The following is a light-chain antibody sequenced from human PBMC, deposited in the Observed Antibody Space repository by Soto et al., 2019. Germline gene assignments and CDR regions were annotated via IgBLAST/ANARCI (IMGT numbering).Light chain of an antibody. CDR1: QSVGGY. J-gene: IGKJ1*01. CDR3: QQRSKWRT. Sequence: EIVMTQSPATLSVSLGERATLSCRASQSVGGYLAWYQQRPGQVPRLLIYDAYTRAAGVPARFSGSGSGTEFSLTISSLQSEDFAVYYCQQRSKWRTFGQGTKVEIK. V-gene: IGKV3-15*01. CDR2: DAY.